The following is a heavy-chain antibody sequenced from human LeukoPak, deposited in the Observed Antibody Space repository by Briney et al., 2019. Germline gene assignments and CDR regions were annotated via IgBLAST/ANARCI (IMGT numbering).Heavy chain of an antibody. J-gene: IGHJ4*02. CDR2: ISGSGGST. V-gene: IGHV3-23*01. D-gene: IGHD6-19*01. Sequence: GGSLRLSCAASGFTFSSYAMSWVRQAPGKGLEWVSAISGSGGSTYYADSVKGRFTISRDNSKNTLYLQMNSLRAEDTAVYYCARDSSGWYAFDYWGQGTLVTVSS. CDR1: GFTFSSYA. CDR3: ARDSSGWYAFDY.